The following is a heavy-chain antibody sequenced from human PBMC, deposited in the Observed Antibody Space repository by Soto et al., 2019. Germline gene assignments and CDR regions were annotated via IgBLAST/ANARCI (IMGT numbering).Heavy chain of an antibody. CDR1: GFTFSSYS. CDR2: ISSSSGYI. D-gene: IGHD2-2*01. Sequence: EVQLLESGGGLVKPGGSLRLSCAASGFTFSSYSMNWVRQAPGKGLEWVSSISSSSGYIYYADSVKGRFTISRDNAKNSLYLQMNSLRDEDTAVFYCARGGRAYCSSTSCHANYFHYMDVWGKGTTVTVSS. J-gene: IGHJ6*03. CDR3: ARGGRAYCSSTSCHANYFHYMDV. V-gene: IGHV3-21*01.